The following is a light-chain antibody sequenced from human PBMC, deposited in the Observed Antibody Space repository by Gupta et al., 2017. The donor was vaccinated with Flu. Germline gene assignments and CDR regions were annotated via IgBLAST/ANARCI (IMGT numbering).Light chain of an antibody. J-gene: IGKJ1*01. CDR3: QQYNNWPPWT. V-gene: IGKV3-15*01. CDR1: QSVSNN. Sequence: RITLSCRASQSVSNNLAWYQQKPGQPPRLLIYGALNRATDIPARFSGSGSGTEFTLTINSLRSDDFAVYFCQQYNNWPPWTFGQGTRVEMK. CDR2: GAL.